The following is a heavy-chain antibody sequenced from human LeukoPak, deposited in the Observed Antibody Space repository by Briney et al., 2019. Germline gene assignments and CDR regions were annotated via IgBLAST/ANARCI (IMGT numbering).Heavy chain of an antibody. V-gene: IGHV3-33*08. CDR1: GFTFSSYW. CDR2: IWYDGSNK. CDR3: ARGPSVVPAAITY. D-gene: IGHD2-2*02. J-gene: IGHJ4*02. Sequence: GGSLRLSCAASGFTFSSYWMHWVRQAPGKGLEWVAVIWYDGSNKYYADSVKGRFTISRDNSKNTLYLQMNSLRAEDTAVYYCARGPSVVPAAITYWGQGTLVTVSS.